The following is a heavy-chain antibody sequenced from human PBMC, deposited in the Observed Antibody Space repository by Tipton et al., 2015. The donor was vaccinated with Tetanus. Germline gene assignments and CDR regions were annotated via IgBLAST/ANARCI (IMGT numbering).Heavy chain of an antibody. V-gene: IGHV3-21*01. CDR3: ARDHRAGTTYSWFDP. CDR1: GFTFSSYS. J-gene: IGHJ5*02. Sequence: GSLRLSCAASGFTFSSYSMNWVRQAPGKGLEWVSSISSSSSYIYYADSVKGRFTISRDNAKNSLYLQMNSLRAEDTAVYYCARDHRAGTTYSWFDPWGQGTLVTVSS. CDR2: ISSSSSYI. D-gene: IGHD1-1*01.